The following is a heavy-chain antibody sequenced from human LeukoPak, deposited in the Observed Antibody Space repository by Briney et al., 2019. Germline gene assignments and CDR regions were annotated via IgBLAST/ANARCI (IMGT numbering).Heavy chain of an antibody. J-gene: IGHJ4*02. CDR2: IYYSGST. CDR1: GGSISSGGYY. V-gene: IGHV4-31*03. D-gene: IGHD3-10*01. CDR3: AKGTEVRGVIAH. Sequence: SETLSLTCTVSGGSISSGGYYWSWIRQHPGKGLEWIGYIYYSGSTYYNPSLKSRVTISVDTSKNQFSLKLSSVTAADTAVYYCAKGTEVRGVIAHWGQGTLVTVSS.